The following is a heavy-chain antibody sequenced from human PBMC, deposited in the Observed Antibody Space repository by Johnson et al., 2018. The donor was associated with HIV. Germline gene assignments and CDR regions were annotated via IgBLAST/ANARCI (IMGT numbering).Heavy chain of an antibody. CDR1: GFTFSNAW. V-gene: IGHV3-15*01. Sequence: VQLVESGGGLIQPGGSLRLSCAASGFTFSNAWMSWVRQAPGKGLEWVGRIKSKTDGGTTDYAAPVKGRFTISRDDSKNTLYLKMNSLKTEDTAVYYCTTGAGDTAMVDPDAFDIWGQGTMVTVSS. CDR2: IKSKTDGGTT. D-gene: IGHD5-18*01. J-gene: IGHJ3*02. CDR3: TTGAGDTAMVDPDAFDI.